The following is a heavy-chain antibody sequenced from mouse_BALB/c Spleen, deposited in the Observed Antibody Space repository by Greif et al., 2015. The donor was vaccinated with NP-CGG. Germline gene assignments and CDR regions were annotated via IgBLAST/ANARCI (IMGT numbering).Heavy chain of an antibody. CDR1: GYSITSGYY. J-gene: IGHJ4*01. D-gene: IGHD2-3*01. CDR2: ISYDGSN. Sequence: ESGPGLVKPSQSLSLTCSVTGYSITSGYYWNWIRQFPGNKLEWMGYISYDGSNNYNPSLKNRISITRDTSKNQFFLKLNSVTTEDTATYYCASFYDGYFYYAMDYWGQGTSVTVSS. V-gene: IGHV3-6*02. CDR3: ASFYDGYFYYAMDY.